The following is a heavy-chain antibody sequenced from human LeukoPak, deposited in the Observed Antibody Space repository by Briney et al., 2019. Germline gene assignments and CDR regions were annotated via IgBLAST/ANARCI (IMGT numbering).Heavy chain of an antibody. CDR1: GFTFSSYS. J-gene: IGHJ4*02. Sequence: GGSLRLSCAASGFTFSSYSMNWVRQAPGKGLEWVSSISSSSSYIYYADSVKGRFTISRDNAKNSLYLQMNSLRAEDTAVYYCAREPRSSGRYPYYFDYWGQGTLVTVSS. V-gene: IGHV3-21*01. CDR3: AREPRSSGRYPYYFDY. D-gene: IGHD6-19*01. CDR2: ISSSSSYI.